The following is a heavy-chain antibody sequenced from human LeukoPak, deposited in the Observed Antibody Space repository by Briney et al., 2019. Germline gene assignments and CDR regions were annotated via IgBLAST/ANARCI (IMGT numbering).Heavy chain of an antibody. Sequence: SQTLSLTCAISGDSVSSNSGAWNWIRQSPSRGLEWLGRTYYSSKWYNDYAESVKSRINIKPDTSRNQFSLQLNSVTPEDTAVYYCVRDQAGLDYWGEGTLVTVSS. CDR1: GDSVSSNSGA. CDR2: TYYSSKWYN. J-gene: IGHJ4*02. V-gene: IGHV6-1*01. CDR3: VRDQAGLDY. D-gene: IGHD6-13*01.